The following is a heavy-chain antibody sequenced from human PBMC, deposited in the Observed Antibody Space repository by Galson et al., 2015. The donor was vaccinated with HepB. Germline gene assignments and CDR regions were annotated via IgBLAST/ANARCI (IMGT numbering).Heavy chain of an antibody. Sequence: SVKVSCKASGGTFSSYAISWVRQAPGQGLEWMGGIIPIFGTANYAQKFQGRVTITADESTSTAYMELSSLRSEDTAVYYCARGYGGGNNDAFDIWGQGTMVTVSS. V-gene: IGHV1-69*13. D-gene: IGHD4-23*01. CDR1: GGTFSSYA. CDR2: IIPIFGTA. J-gene: IGHJ3*02. CDR3: ARGYGGGNNDAFDI.